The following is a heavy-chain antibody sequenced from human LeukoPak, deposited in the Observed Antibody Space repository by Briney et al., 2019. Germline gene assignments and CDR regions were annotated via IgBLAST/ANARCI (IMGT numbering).Heavy chain of an antibody. CDR2: ISGSGDNT. CDR1: GFTFRSYA. Sequence: QPGGSLRLSYAASGFTFRSYAMSWVRQAPGKGLEWDSGISGSGDNTNYADSVKDRFTISRDNSKDTLYLQMNSLGAEDAAVYYCAKNGYSSGWYRGDYFDYWGQGTLVTVSS. CDR3: AKNGYSSGWYRGDYFDY. V-gene: IGHV3-23*01. D-gene: IGHD6-19*01. J-gene: IGHJ4*02.